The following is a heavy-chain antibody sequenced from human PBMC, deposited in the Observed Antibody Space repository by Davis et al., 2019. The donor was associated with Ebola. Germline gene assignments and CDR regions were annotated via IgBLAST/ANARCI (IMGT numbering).Heavy chain of an antibody. CDR1: GYTFTGYY. Sequence: AASVKVSCKASGYTFTGYYMHWVRQAPGQGLEWMGWINPNSGGTNYAQKFQGWVTMTRDTSISTAYMELSRLRSDDTAVYYCARVSVARYGDYYYGMDVWGQGTTVTVSS. J-gene: IGHJ6*02. V-gene: IGHV1-2*04. CDR2: INPNSGGT. CDR3: ARVSVARYGDYYYGMDV. D-gene: IGHD5-12*01.